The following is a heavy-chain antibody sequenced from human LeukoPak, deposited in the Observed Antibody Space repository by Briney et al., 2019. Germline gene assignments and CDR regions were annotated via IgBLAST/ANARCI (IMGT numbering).Heavy chain of an antibody. J-gene: IGHJ5*02. CDR3: AREDRTYYDYVWGSYRLNWFDP. CDR2: INHSGST. D-gene: IGHD3-16*02. V-gene: IGHV4-34*01. CDR1: GGSFSGYY. Sequence: SETLSLTCAVYGGSFSGYYWSWIRRPPGKGLEWIGEINHSGSTNYNPSLKSRVTISVDTSKNQFSLKLSSVTAADTAVYYCAREDRTYYDYVWGSYRLNWFDPWGQGTLVTVSS.